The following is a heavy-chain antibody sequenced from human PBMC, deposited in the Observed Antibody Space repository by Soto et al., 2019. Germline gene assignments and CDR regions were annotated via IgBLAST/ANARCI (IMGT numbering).Heavy chain of an antibody. V-gene: IGHV3-21*05. CDR3: ARATYNWYHQY. Sequence: GGTLCLTCAVSGGSIERNDWYSCRRHSGGEGVVGIASIYNGGYIYYADSVKGRVTISLDTARNSLDLQMNRLGVDDTALYFCARATYNWYHQYWGQGTQVTVSS. CDR1: GGSIERND. CDR2: SIYNGGYI. D-gene: IGHD1-20*01. J-gene: IGHJ4*02.